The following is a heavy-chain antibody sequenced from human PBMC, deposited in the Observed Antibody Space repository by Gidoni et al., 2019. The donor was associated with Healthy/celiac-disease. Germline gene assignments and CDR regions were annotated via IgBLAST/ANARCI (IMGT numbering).Heavy chain of an antibody. CDR2: IWYDGRNK. D-gene: IGHD6-13*01. CDR3: ARDKYIAAAGTGTLDY. J-gene: IGHJ4*02. Sequence: QVQLVESGGGVVQPGRSVRRSCAASVCTFSSYGMHWVRQAPGKGLEWVAVIWYDGRNKYYADSVKVRFTISRDNSKNTLYLQMNSLRAEDTAVYYCARDKYIAAAGTGTLDYWGQGTLVTVSS. CDR1: VCTFSSYG. V-gene: IGHV3-33*01.